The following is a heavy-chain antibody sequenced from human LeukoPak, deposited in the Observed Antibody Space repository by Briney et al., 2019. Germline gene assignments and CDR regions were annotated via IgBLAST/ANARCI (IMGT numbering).Heavy chain of an antibody. CDR3: ARAGNYDFWSGYYYWFDP. J-gene: IGHJ5*02. CDR1: GYTFTGYY. CDR2: INPNSGGT. D-gene: IGHD3-3*01. V-gene: IGHV1-2*02. Sequence: ASVKVSCKASGYTFTGYYMHWVRQAPGQGLEWMGWINPNSGGTNYAQKFQGRVTMTRDTSISTAYMELSRPRSDDTAVYYCARAGNYDFWSGYYYWFDPWGQGTLVTVSS.